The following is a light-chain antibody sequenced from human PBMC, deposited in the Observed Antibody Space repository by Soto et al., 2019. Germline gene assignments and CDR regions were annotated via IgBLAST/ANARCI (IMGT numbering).Light chain of an antibody. J-gene: IGKJ4*01. CDR2: GAS. Sequence: EIVWTQSPGTRSLSPGESATLSCRASQSVSSSYLAWYQQKPGQAPRLLIYGASSRATGLPARFIGSGSGTDFTLTISSLEPEDFAVYYCQQRSKWPLTFGGGTKVDIK. CDR1: QSVSSSY. V-gene: IGKV3D-20*02. CDR3: QQRSKWPLT.